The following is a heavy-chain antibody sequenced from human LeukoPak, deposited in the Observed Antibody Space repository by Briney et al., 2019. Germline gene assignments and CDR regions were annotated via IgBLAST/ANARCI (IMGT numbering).Heavy chain of an antibody. D-gene: IGHD6-6*01. V-gene: IGHV3-23*01. Sequence: GGSLRLSCAASGFTFSSYAMSRVRQAPGKGLEWVSAISGSGGSTYYADSVKGRFTISRDNSKNTLYLQMNSLRAEDTAVYYCAKAERYSSSSGYYYYYMDVWGKGTTVTVSS. CDR3: AKAERYSSSSGYYYYYMDV. CDR2: ISGSGGST. CDR1: GFTFSSYA. J-gene: IGHJ6*03.